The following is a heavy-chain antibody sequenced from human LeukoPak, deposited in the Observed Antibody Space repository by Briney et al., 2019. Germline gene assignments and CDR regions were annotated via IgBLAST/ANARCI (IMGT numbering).Heavy chain of an antibody. CDR2: IWYDGSKK. V-gene: IGHV3-33*01. CDR3: ARDSFWSGYYPFDY. CDR1: GFTFRSHG. J-gene: IGHJ4*02. Sequence: PGGSLRLSCAASGFTFRSHGTQWVRQAPGKGLEWVAVIWYDGSKKYYADSVKGRFTISRDNSKNTLDLQMSSLRAEDTAEYYCARDSFWSGYYPFDYWGQGILVTVSS. D-gene: IGHD3-3*01.